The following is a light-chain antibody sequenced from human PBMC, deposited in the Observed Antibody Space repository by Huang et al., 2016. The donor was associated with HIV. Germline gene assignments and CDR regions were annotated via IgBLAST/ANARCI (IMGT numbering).Light chain of an antibody. Sequence: EVVLPQSPGTLCLSPGERGTLSCRASESVTSSPLAWYQQKPGQAPRLLIYGASASATGIPDRFVGSGSGTGFTLTISRLEAEDSATYYCQQYGISPWTFGQGTKVEIK. CDR3: QQYGISPWT. CDR1: ESVTSSP. V-gene: IGKV3-20*01. CDR2: GAS. J-gene: IGKJ1*01.